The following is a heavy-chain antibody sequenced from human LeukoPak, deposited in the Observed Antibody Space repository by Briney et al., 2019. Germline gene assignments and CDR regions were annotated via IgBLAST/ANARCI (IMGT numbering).Heavy chain of an antibody. CDR3: ARGDGGDYGAFDY. Sequence: GGSLRLSCAASGFTLDDYAMHWLQQAPGKGLEWVSGISWISGDIDYAVSVKGRFTISRDNSKNSLYLQMNSLRAEDTALYYCARGDGGDYGAFDYWGQGTLVTVSS. J-gene: IGHJ4*02. D-gene: IGHD4-17*01. V-gene: IGHV3-9*01. CDR1: GFTLDDYA. CDR2: ISWISGDI.